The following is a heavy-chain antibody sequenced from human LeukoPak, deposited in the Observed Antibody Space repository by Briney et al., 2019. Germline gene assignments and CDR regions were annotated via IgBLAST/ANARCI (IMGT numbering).Heavy chain of an antibody. CDR1: GFTFSSYS. J-gene: IGHJ4*02. V-gene: IGHV3-48*01. D-gene: IGHD5-18*01. CDR2: ISSSSSSTI. CDR3: ARDRGYSYGIFDY. Sequence: GGSLRLSCAASGFTFSSYSMNWVRQAPGKGLEWVSYISSSSSSTIYYADSVKGRFTISRDNAKNSLYLQMNSLRAEDTAVYYCARDRGYSYGIFDYWGQGTLVTVSS.